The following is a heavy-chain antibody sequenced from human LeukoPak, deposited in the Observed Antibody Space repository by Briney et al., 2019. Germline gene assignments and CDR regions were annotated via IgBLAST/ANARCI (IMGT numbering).Heavy chain of an antibody. V-gene: IGHV4-61*02. CDR1: GGSISSGSYY. Sequence: PSQTLSLTCTVSGGSISSGSYYWSWIRQPAGKGLEWIGRIYTSGSTNYNPSLKSRVTISVDTSKNQFSLKLSSVTAADTAVYYCARELGSGFDIWGQGTVVTVSS. D-gene: IGHD6-19*01. CDR2: IYTSGST. CDR3: ARELGSGFDI. J-gene: IGHJ3*02.